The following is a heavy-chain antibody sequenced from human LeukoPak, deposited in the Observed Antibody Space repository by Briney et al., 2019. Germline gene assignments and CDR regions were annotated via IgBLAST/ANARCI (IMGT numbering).Heavy chain of an antibody. Sequence: GRSLRLSCAASGFTFSSYGMHWVRQAPGKGLEWVAVIWYDGSNKYYADSVKGRFTISRDNSKNTLYLQMNSLRAEDTAVYYCAREYPSRYYYDSSGYLDYWGQGTLVTVSS. CDR1: GFTFSSYG. J-gene: IGHJ4*02. D-gene: IGHD3-22*01. CDR2: IWYDGSNK. CDR3: AREYPSRYYYDSSGYLDY. V-gene: IGHV3-33*01.